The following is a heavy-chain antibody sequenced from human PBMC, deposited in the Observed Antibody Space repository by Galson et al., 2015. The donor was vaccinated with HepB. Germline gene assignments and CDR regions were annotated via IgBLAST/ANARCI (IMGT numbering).Heavy chain of an antibody. CDR3: ARAPVDLDDSLSGFDY. J-gene: IGHJ4*02. V-gene: IGHV3-7*03. D-gene: IGHD3-9*01. CDR2: ISEDGSEK. Sequence: SLRLSCAPSGFTFSKYWMTWVRQAPGKGLEWVGNISEDGSEKYYGDSVKGRFTISRDNAEKSLFLQMNSLRSEDTAVYYCARAPVDLDDSLSGFDYWGQGTLVIGS. CDR1: GFTFSKYW.